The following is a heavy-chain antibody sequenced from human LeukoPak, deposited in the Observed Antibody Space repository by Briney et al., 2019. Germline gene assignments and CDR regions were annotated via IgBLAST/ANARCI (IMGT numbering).Heavy chain of an antibody. CDR2: IYYSGST. D-gene: IGHD7-27*01. Sequence: PPETLSLTCTVSGGSIISSSYYWGWIRQPPGKGLEWIGSIYYSGSTYYNPSLKSRVTISVDTSKNQFSLKLSSVTAADTAVYYCATDGDGRSHYYYYYMDVWGKGTTVTVSS. CDR1: GGSIISSSYY. CDR3: ATDGDGRSHYYYYYMDV. J-gene: IGHJ6*03. V-gene: IGHV4-39*07.